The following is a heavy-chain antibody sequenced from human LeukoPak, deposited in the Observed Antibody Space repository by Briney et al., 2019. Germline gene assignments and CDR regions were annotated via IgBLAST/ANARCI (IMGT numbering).Heavy chain of an antibody. V-gene: IGHV3-30*18. CDR2: ISYDGSNK. J-gene: IGHJ6*02. Sequence: GGSLRLSCAASGFTFSSYGMHWVRQAPGKGLEWVAVISYDGSNKYYADSLKGRFTIPRDNSKNTLYLQMNSLRAEDTAVYYCAKGPLGYCSSTSCLYYYYYGMDVWGQGTTVTVSS. D-gene: IGHD2-2*01. CDR3: AKGPLGYCSSTSCLYYYYYGMDV. CDR1: GFTFSSYG.